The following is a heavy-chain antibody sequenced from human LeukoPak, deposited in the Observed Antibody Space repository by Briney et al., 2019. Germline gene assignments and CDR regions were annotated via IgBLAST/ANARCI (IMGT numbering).Heavy chain of an antibody. CDR3: ARAQPYDFWSGYTFDY. CDR2: INHSGSA. J-gene: IGHJ4*02. CDR1: GGSFSGYY. V-gene: IGHV4-34*01. D-gene: IGHD3-3*01. Sequence: PSETLSLTCAVYGGSFSGYYWSWIRQPPGKGLEWIGEINHSGSANYNPSLKSRVTISVDTSKNQFSLKLSSVTVADTAVYYCARAQPYDFWSGYTFDYWGQGTLVTVSS.